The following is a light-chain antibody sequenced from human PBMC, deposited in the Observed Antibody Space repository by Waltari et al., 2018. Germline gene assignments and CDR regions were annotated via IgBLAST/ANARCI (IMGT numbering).Light chain of an antibody. CDR1: PSVLYFSNNKNY. J-gene: IGKJ1*01. CDR3: QQYYTTPRT. V-gene: IGKV4-1*01. CDR2: WAS. Sequence: DIVMTQSPDSLAVSLGERATLNCKSSPSVLYFSNNKNYLSWYQQKPGQPPKLLIYWASTRESGVPDRFSGSGSGTDFTLTISSLQAEDVAVYYCQQYYTTPRTFGQGTKVEIQ.